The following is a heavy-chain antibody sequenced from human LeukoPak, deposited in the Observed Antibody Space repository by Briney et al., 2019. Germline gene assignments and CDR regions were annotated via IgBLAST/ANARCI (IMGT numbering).Heavy chain of an antibody. CDR1: GYTFSVYG. J-gene: IGHJ4*02. CDR3: ATDLRGNVHFDY. CDR2: ITTYNGKT. V-gene: IGHV1-18*03. D-gene: IGHD1-1*01. Sequence: ASVKVSCKASGYTFSVYGINWVRQAPGQGLEWMGRITTYNGKTHYAQKFQGRVTMTTDTSTNTAFMELRSLRSDDVALYYCATDLRGNVHFDYWGQGTLVTVSS.